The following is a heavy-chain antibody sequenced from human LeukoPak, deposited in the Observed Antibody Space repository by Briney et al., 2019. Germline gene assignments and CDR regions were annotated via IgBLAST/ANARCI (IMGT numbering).Heavy chain of an antibody. CDR2: IYSSGDT. Sequence: PGGSLRLSCAASGFTVSSKYMSWVRQTPGKGLQWVALIYSSGDTYTADSVKGRFTISRDNSENTLYLQMDSLRAEDTAVYYCATGYYFGSGSYGCLDYWGQGTLVTVSS. CDR1: GFTVSSKY. D-gene: IGHD3-10*01. CDR3: ATGYYFGSGSYGCLDY. V-gene: IGHV3-53*01. J-gene: IGHJ4*02.